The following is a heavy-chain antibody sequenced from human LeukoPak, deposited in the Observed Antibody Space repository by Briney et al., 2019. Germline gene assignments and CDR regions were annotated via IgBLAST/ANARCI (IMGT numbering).Heavy chain of an antibody. D-gene: IGHD3-22*01. Sequence: TGGSLRLSCAASGFIFEDYTMHWVRQVPGKTLEWVSLVNWHGTTYYADSLKGRFTISRDNSENSLYLQMDSLRIEDTAFYYCAKDLTYESSGSVIDNWGLGTLVTVSS. V-gene: IGHV3-43*01. CDR3: AKDLTYESSGSVIDN. CDR2: VNWHGTT. J-gene: IGHJ4*02. CDR1: GFIFEDYT.